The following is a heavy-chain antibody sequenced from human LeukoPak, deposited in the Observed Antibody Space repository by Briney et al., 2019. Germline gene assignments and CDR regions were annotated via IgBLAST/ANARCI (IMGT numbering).Heavy chain of an antibody. CDR2: ISYDGSNK. J-gene: IGHJ6*02. CDR1: RFTFSNYA. CDR3: ARSYTNYYDSSGYYYNYGMDV. D-gene: IGHD3-22*01. V-gene: IGHV3-30-3*01. Sequence: TGGSLRLSCAASRFTFSNYAMHWVRQAPGKGLEGEAVISYDGSNKYYADSVKGRFTISRDNSRNTVYMEMNSLRAEDTAVYYCARSYTNYYDSSGYYYNYGMDVWGQGTTVTVSS.